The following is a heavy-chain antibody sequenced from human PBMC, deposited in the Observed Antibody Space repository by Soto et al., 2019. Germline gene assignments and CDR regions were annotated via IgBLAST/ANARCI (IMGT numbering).Heavy chain of an antibody. Sequence: GASVKVSCEASGYTFTSYAMHWVRQAPGQRLEWMGWITADNGNTNYAQKLQGRVTMTTDTSTSTAYMELRSLRSDDTAVYYCARDPGIAAADKRWFDPWGQGTLVTVSS. V-gene: IGHV1-18*01. D-gene: IGHD6-13*01. CDR1: GYTFTSYA. CDR2: ITADNGNT. CDR3: ARDPGIAAADKRWFDP. J-gene: IGHJ5*02.